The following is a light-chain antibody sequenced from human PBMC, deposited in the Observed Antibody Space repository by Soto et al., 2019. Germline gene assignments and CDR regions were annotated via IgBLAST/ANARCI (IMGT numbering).Light chain of an antibody. CDR1: QSVSSY. CDR3: QQRSNWPPT. CDR2: YAS. V-gene: IGKV3-11*01. Sequence: EIVLTQSPATLSLSPGERATLSCRASQSVSSYLAWYQQKPGQAPRLLIYYASNRATGIPARFSGSGSGTDFTLTISSLEPEDCAVYYCQQRSNWPPTFGQGTKLEIK. J-gene: IGKJ2*01.